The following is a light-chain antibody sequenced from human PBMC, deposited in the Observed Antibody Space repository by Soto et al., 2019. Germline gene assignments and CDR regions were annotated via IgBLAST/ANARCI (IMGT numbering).Light chain of an antibody. CDR2: LGS. Sequence: DIVMTQSPLSLPVTPGEPASISCRSSQSLLYGAGYMYVDWYLQKPGQPPQLLIFLGSNQAPGVPDRFSGSVSGTDFTLKISRVGTEDLGVYYCMQTLQTPYTFGLGTKLEIK. CDR1: QSLLYGAGYMY. J-gene: IGKJ2*01. V-gene: IGKV2-28*01. CDR3: MQTLQTPYT.